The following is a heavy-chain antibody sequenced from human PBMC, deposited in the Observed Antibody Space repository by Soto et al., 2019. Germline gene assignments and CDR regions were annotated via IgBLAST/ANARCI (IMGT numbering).Heavy chain of an antibody. V-gene: IGHV4-39*01. J-gene: IGHJ4*02. CDR1: GGSISSSSYY. D-gene: IGHD5-18*01. CDR3: AILGDGYNSDY. CDR2: IYYSGST. Sequence: SETLSLTCTVSGGSISSSSYYWGWIRQPPGKGLEWIGSIYYSGSTYYNPSLKSRVTISVDTSRNQFSLKLSSVTAADTAVYYCAILGDGYNSDYWGQGTLVTVSS.